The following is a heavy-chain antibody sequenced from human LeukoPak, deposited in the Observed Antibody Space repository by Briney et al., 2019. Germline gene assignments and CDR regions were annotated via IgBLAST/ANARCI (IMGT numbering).Heavy chain of an antibody. CDR1: GGTFSSYA. V-gene: IGHV1-69*13. CDR2: IIPIFGTA. J-gene: IGHJ4*02. Sequence: SVKVSCKASGGTFSSYAISWVRQAPGQGLEWMGGIIPIFGTANYAQKFQGRVTITADESTSTAYMELSSLRPEDTAVYYCARTDSSSWHHFDYWGQGTLVTVSS. CDR3: ARTDSSSWHHFDY. D-gene: IGHD6-13*01.